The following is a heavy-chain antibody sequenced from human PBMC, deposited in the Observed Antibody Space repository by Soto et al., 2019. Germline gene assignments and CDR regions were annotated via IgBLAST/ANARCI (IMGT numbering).Heavy chain of an antibody. CDR1: GGPMNNYY. CDR3: ARQGVGELHGLVDV. V-gene: IGHV4-59*08. D-gene: IGHD4-17*01. CDR2: MGYNGFT. J-gene: IGHJ6*02. Sequence: QVQLQESGPGLVKPSETLSLTCTISGGPMNNYYCSWFRQPRGQGLEWIGYMGYNGFTRYNPSLRSRVAISLATAKNQFSLNLSSVTAADTALSYCARQGVGELHGLVDVWGQGITVTVSS.